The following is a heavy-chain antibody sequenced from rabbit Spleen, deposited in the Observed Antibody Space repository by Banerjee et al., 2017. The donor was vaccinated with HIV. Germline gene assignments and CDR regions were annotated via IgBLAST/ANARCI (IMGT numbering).Heavy chain of an antibody. Sequence: VESGGDLVKPGASLTLTCTASGVSFSSSSYMCWVRQAPGKGLEWIACIDTGSSGFTYFATWAKGRFTCSKTSSTTVTLQMTSLTAADTATYFCARDMVYGLDLWGQGTLVTV. CDR1: GVSFSSSSY. CDR3: ARDMVYGLDL. D-gene: IGHD6-1*01. V-gene: IGHV1S40*01. CDR2: IDTGSSGFT. J-gene: IGHJ3*01.